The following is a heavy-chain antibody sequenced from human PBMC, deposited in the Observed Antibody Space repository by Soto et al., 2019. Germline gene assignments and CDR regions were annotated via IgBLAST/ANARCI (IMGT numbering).Heavy chain of an antibody. CDR3: ARADPSSLVPANWCDP. Sequence: QLQLQESGSGLVKPSQTLSLTCAVSGGSISSGGYSWSWIRQPPGNGLEWLGYIYYSGSTYYNPSLKSRVTISVDTSKNQFALKLSSVPAADTAVYYCARADPSSLVPANWCDPRGQGTLVTVSS. CDR2: IYYSGST. J-gene: IGHJ5*02. V-gene: IGHV4-30-2*05. CDR1: GGSISSGGYS. D-gene: IGHD2-2*01.